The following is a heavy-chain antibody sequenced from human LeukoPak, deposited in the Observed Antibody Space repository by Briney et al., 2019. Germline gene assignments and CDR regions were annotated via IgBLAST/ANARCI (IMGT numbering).Heavy chain of an antibody. D-gene: IGHD6-13*01. CDR2: ISWNSGSI. J-gene: IGHJ3*02. V-gene: IGHV3-9*01. Sequence: GGSLRLSCAASGFTFDDYAMHWVRQAPGKGLEWVSGISWNSGSIGYADSVKGRFTISRDNAKNSLYLQMNSLRAEDTAVYYCARGRFAIPPAGTGLGIWGQGTMVTVSS. CDR3: ARGRFAIPPAGTGLGI. CDR1: GFTFDDYA.